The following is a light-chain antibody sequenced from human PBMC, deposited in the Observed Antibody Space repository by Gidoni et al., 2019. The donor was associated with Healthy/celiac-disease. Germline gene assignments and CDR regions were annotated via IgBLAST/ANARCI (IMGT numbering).Light chain of an antibody. V-gene: IGKV1-8*01. CDR3: QQYYSYPYT. Sequence: AIRMTTPPSSFSASTGDRGTITCRASQGISSYLAWYQQKPGNAPKLLIYAASTLQSGVPSRFSGSGSGTDFTLTISCLQSEDFATYYCQQYYSYPYTFGQGTKLEIK. J-gene: IGKJ2*01. CDR2: AAS. CDR1: QGISSY.